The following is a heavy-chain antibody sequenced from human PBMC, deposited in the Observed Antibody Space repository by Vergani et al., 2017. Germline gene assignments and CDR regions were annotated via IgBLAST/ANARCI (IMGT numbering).Heavy chain of an antibody. CDR1: GGSISSYY. CDR2: IYYSGST. J-gene: IGHJ4*02. CDR3: ARSWTGDLDY. V-gene: IGHV4-59*01. Sequence: QVQLQESGPGLVKPSETLSLTCTVSGGSISSYYWSWIRQPPGKGLEWIGYIYYSGSTNYNPSLKSRVTISVDTSKNQFSLKLSSVTAADTAVYYCARSWTGDLDYWGQGTLVTVSS. D-gene: IGHD3/OR15-3a*01.